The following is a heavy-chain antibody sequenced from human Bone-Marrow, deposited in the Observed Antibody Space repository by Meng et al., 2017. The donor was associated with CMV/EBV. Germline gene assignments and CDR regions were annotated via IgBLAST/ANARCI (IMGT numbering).Heavy chain of an antibody. Sequence: SVKVSCKASGGTFSSYTISWVRQAPGQGLEWMGRIIPILGIANYAQKFQGRVTMTRDTSTSIAYMELSSLRSGDTAVYYCARGQVQCSTINCHDYRFSGMDVWGQGTMVTVSS. CDR1: GGTFSSYT. CDR3: ARGQVQCSTINCHDYRFSGMDV. V-gene: IGHV1-69*02. CDR2: IIPILGIA. J-gene: IGHJ6*02. D-gene: IGHD2/OR15-2a*01.